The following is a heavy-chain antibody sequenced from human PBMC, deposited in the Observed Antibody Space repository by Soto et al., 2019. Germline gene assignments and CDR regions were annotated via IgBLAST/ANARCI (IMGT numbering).Heavy chain of an antibody. Sequence: PSETLSLTCSVSGGSIRSRSYYWGWIRQPPGKGLVWIGTIYYSGSTYYNPSLKSRVTISVDTSKNQFSTKLSSVTAADTALYYCARESIDVVVTAIYYYYYGMDVWGQGTTVT. J-gene: IGHJ6*02. CDR3: ARESIDVVVTAIYYYYYGMDV. V-gene: IGHV4-39*02. CDR1: GGSIRSRSYY. CDR2: IYYSGST. D-gene: IGHD2-21*02.